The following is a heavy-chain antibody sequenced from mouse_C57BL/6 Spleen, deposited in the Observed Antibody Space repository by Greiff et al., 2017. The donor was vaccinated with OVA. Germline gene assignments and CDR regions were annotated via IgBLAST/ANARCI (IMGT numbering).Heavy chain of an antibody. CDR1: GFSLTSYA. D-gene: IGHD1-1*01. V-gene: IGHV2-9-1*01. CDR2: IWTGGGT. CDR3: ARNGGLLRSGYFDV. Sequence: VKLVESGPGLVAPSQSLSITCTVSGFSLTSYAISWVRQPPGKGLEWLGVIWTGGGTNYNSALKSRLSISKDNSKSQVFLKMNSLQTDDTARYYCARNGGLLRSGYFDVWGTGTTVTVSS. J-gene: IGHJ1*03.